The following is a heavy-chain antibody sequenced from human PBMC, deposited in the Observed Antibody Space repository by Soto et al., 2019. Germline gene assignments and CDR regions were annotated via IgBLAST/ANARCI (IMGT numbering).Heavy chain of an antibody. D-gene: IGHD1-26*01. Sequence: SETLSLTCTVSGGSISSSSYYWGWIRQPPGKGLEWIGIIYYTGSTYYNPSLKSRVTIAVDTSKNQFSLKLSSVTAADTAVYYCARHGGGSYDYWGQGTLVTVSS. CDR2: IYYTGST. V-gene: IGHV4-39*01. CDR1: GGSISSSSYY. J-gene: IGHJ4*02. CDR3: ARHGGGSYDY.